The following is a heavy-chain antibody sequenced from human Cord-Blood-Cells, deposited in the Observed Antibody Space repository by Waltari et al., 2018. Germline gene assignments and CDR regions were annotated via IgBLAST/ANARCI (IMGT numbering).Heavy chain of an antibody. V-gene: IGHV1-2*02. CDR1: GYTFPGYY. CDR2: INPNSGGT. CDR3: ARGYHDFWSGYYDAFDI. D-gene: IGHD3-3*01. J-gene: IGHJ3*02. Sequence: QLQLVQSGAEVKKPGASVKVSCKASGYTFPGYYMHWVRQAPGQGLEWMGWINPNSGGTNYAQKFQGRVTMTRDTSISTAYMELSRLRSDDTAVYYCARGYHDFWSGYYDAFDIWGQGTMVTVSS.